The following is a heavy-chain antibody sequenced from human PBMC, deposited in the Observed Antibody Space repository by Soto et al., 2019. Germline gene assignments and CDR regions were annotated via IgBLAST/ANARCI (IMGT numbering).Heavy chain of an antibody. CDR3: AREHLVSNWFDP. V-gene: IGHV3-23*01. D-gene: IGHD2-2*01. CDR1: GFTFSSYG. CDR2: ISGSGGGT. J-gene: IGHJ5*02. Sequence: GGSLRLSCAASGFTFSSYGMTWVRQAPGKGLEWVSAISGSGGGTNYADSVKGRFTISRDNAKNSLYLQMDSLRAEDTAVYYCAREHLVSNWFDPWGQGTLVTVPS.